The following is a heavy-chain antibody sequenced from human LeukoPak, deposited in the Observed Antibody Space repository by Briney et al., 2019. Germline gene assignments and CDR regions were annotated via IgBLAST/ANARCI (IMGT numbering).Heavy chain of an antibody. CDR3: ARGGGDYPEVHWFDP. Sequence: SVKVSCKASGGTFSSYAISWVRQAPGQGLEWMGGIIPIFGTANYAQKFQGRVTITADKSTSTAYMELSSLRSEDTAVYYCARGGGDYPEVHWFDPWGQGTLVTVSS. CDR1: GGTFSSYA. D-gene: IGHD4-17*01. V-gene: IGHV1-69*06. CDR2: IIPIFGTA. J-gene: IGHJ5*02.